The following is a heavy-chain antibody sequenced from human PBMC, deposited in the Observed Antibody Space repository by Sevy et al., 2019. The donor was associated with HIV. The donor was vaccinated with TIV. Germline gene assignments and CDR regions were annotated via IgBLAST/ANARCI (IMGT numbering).Heavy chain of an antibody. V-gene: IGHV3-23*01. CDR2: IGGSADYT. CDR3: AKLASENSYSAY. CDR1: GFTFSSYA. D-gene: IGHD3-10*01. J-gene: IGHJ4*02. Sequence: GGSLRLSCVTSGFTFSSYAMSWVRQTPGKGLEWVSAIGGSADYTYYADSVQGRFTISRDNSKNTLYLQMNGLRAEDTAAYYCAKLASENSYSAYWGQGTLVTVSS.